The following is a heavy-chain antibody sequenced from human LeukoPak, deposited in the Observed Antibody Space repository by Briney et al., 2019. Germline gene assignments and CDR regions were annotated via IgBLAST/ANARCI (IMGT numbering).Heavy chain of an antibody. D-gene: IGHD2-15*01. J-gene: IGHJ4*02. Sequence: GGSLRLSCAASGFTFNTYIMTWVRQAPGKGLEWVSSITSRSSSIYYADSVKGRFTISRDNAKNSLYLHMNSLRAEDTAVYYCARDIVVVVAATPGFDYWGQGTLVTVSS. V-gene: IGHV3-21*01. CDR2: ITSRSSSI. CDR3: ARDIVVVVAATPGFDY. CDR1: GFTFNTYI.